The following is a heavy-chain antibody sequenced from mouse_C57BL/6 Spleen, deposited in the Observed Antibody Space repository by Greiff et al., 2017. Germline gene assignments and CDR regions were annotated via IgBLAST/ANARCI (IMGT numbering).Heavy chain of an antibody. V-gene: IGHV5-4*01. D-gene: IGHD2-4*01. CDR1: GFTFSSYA. J-gene: IGHJ3*01. Sequence: DVHLVESGGGLVKPGGSLKLSCAASGFTFSSYAMSWVRQTPEKRLEWVATISDGGSYTYYPDNVKGRFTISRDNAKNNLYLQMSHLKSEDTAMYYCARRNDYDVGAWFAYWGQGTLVTVSA. CDR2: ISDGGSYT. CDR3: ARRNDYDVGAWFAY.